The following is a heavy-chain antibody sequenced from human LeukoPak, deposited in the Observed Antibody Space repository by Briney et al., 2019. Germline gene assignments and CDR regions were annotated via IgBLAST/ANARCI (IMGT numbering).Heavy chain of an antibody. J-gene: IGHJ4*02. D-gene: IGHD3-10*01. CDR2: INPSGGST. CDR3: ARDSYGSGDY. Sequence: ASVKVSCKASGYTFTSYYMHWVRQAPGQGLEWMGIINPSGGSTSYAQKFQGRVTMTRDTSISTAYMELSRLRSDDTAVYYCARDSYGSGDYWGQGTLVTVSS. V-gene: IGHV1-46*01. CDR1: GYTFTSYY.